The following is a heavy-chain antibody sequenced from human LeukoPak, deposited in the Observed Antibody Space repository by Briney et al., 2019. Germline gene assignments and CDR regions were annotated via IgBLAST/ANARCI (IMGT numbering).Heavy chain of an antibody. CDR2: INHSGST. V-gene: IGHV4-34*01. CDR3: ARHLLWFGEFNFDY. Sequence: PSETLSLTCAVYGGSFSGYYWGWIRQPPGKGLEWIGEINHSGSTNYNPSLKSRVTISVDMSKNQFSLKLSSVTAADTAVYYCARHLLWFGEFNFDYWGQGTLVTVSS. D-gene: IGHD3-10*01. J-gene: IGHJ4*02. CDR1: GGSFSGYY.